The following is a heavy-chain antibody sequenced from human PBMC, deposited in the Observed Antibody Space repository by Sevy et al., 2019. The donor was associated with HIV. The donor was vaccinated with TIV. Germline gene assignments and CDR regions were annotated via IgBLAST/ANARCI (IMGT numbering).Heavy chain of an antibody. D-gene: IGHD3-10*01. CDR3: ASSYFGSGTSYGMDV. CDR2: IKQDGSEK. Sequence: GGSLRLSCAASGFTFSSYWMSWVRQAPGKGLEWVANIKQDGSEKYYVDSVKGRFTISRDNAKSSLYLQWNSLRAEDTAIYYCASSYFGSGTSYGMDVWGQRTTVTVSS. J-gene: IGHJ6*02. V-gene: IGHV3-7*01. CDR1: GFTFSSYW.